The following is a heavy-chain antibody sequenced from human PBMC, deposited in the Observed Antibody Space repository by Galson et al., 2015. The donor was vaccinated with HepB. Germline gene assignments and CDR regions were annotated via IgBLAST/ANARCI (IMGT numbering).Heavy chain of an antibody. D-gene: IGHD5-18*01. V-gene: IGHV1-18*01. Sequence: SVKVSCKASGYTFTSYGISWVRQAPGQGLEWMGWISAYNGNTNYAQKLQGRVTMTTDTSTSTAYMELRSLRSDGTAVYYCARSRRDTPYWYFDLWGRGTLVTVSS. CDR2: ISAYNGNT. CDR3: ARSRRDTPYWYFDL. CDR1: GYTFTSYG. J-gene: IGHJ2*01.